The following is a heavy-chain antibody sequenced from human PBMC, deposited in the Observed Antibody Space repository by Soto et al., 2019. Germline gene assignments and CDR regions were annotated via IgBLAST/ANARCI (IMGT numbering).Heavy chain of an antibody. CDR1: GFTFSSSV. CDR3: AADIKYYDFWSGPTGAYGMDV. Sequence: ASVKVSCKGSGFTFSSSVVQWVRQARGQRLEWIGWVVVGSGNTNYAQKFQERVTITRDMSTSTAYMELSSLRSEDTAVYYCAADIKYYDFWSGPTGAYGMDVWGQGTTVTVS. D-gene: IGHD3-3*01. J-gene: IGHJ6*02. CDR2: VVVGSGNT. V-gene: IGHV1-58*01.